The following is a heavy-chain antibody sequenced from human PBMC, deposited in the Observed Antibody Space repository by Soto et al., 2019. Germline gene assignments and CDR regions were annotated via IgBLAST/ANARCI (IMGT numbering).Heavy chain of an antibody. D-gene: IGHD3-10*01. CDR1: GYSFTSYW. J-gene: IGHJ6*02. CDR2: IYPGGSDT. CDR3: ARGGLLWFGATGGSDMDV. V-gene: IGHV5-51*01. Sequence: PGESLKISCKGSGYSFTSYWIGWVRQMPGKGLEWMGIIYPGGSDTRYSPSFQGQVTISADKSVSTAYLQWSSLKASDTAMYYCARGGLLWFGATGGSDMDVWGQGTTVTVSS.